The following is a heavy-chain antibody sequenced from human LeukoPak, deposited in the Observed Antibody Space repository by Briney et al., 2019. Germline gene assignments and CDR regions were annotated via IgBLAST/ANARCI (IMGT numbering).Heavy chain of an antibody. V-gene: IGHV3-30*01. CDR2: ISYDGSNK. CDR3: ARELRDYGDYRLSPLGY. D-gene: IGHD4-17*01. CDR1: GFTFSSYA. Sequence: PGGSLRLSCAASGFTFSSYAMHWVRQAPGKGLEGVAVISYDGSNKYYADSVKGRFTISRDNSKNTLYLQMNSLRAEDTAVYYCARELRDYGDYRLSPLGYWGQGTLVTVSS. J-gene: IGHJ4*02.